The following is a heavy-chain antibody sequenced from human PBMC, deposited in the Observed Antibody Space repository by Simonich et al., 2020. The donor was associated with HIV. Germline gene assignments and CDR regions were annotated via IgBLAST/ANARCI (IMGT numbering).Heavy chain of an antibody. CDR2: VKPEDGET. CDR1: GYTLTELS. CDR3: AAVKYYYDSSGFSYDGVDV. V-gene: IGHV1-24*01. J-gene: IGHJ3*01. D-gene: IGHD3-22*01. Sequence: QVQLVQSGAEVKKPGASVKVSCKVSGYTLTELSMHWVRQAPGKGVEWMGSVKPEDGETIYEQKFQGRVTMTEDSSTDTAHMERSSLTSEDTAVYFCAAVKYYYDSSGFSYDGVDVWGQGTMVTVSS.